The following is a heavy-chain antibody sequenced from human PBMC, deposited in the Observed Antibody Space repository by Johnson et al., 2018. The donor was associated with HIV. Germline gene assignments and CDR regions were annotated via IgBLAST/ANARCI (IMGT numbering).Heavy chain of an antibody. D-gene: IGHD7-27*01. V-gene: IGHV3-30*04. CDR2: ISYGGKNK. Sequence: VQLVESGGGLVQPGGSLRLSCEASGFTFSSYAVHWVRQAPGKGLEWVALISYGGKNKYYADSVKGRFTISRDNSKNTLYLQMNSLRAEDTALYYCARENWGQRMNAFDIWGQGTMVTVSS. CDR1: GFTFSSYA. J-gene: IGHJ3*02. CDR3: ARENWGQRMNAFDI.